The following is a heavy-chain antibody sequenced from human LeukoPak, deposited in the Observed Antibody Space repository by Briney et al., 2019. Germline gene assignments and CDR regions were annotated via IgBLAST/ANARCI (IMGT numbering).Heavy chain of an antibody. CDR2: INPNSGGT. CDR1: GYTLTGYY. Sequence: GASVKVSCKASGYTLTGYYMHWVRQAPGQGLEWMGWINPNSGGTNYAQKFQGRVTMTRDTSISTAYMELSRLRSDDTAVYYCARADMVRGVIIMGAFDIWGQGTMVTVSS. V-gene: IGHV1-2*02. D-gene: IGHD3-10*01. J-gene: IGHJ3*02. CDR3: ARADMVRGVIIMGAFDI.